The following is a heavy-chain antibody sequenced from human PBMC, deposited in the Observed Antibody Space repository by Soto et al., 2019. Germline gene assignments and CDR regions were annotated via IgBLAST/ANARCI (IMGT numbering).Heavy chain of an antibody. CDR1: GGSISSSSYY. D-gene: IGHD3-3*01. CDR3: AGRGGGDYDFWSGYAFDI. V-gene: IGHV4-39*01. J-gene: IGHJ3*02. CDR2: IYYSGST. Sequence: SETLSLTCTVSGGSISSSSYYWGWIRQPPGKGLEWIGSIYYSGSTYYNPSLKSRVTISVDTSKNQFSLNLSSVTAADTAVYYWAGRGGGDYDFWSGYAFDIWGQGTMVTVSS.